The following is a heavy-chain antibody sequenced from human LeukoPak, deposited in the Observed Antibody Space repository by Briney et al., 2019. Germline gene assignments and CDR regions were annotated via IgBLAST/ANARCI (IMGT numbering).Heavy chain of an antibody. CDR3: ERDLGGLTTEVFDI. Sequence: GGSLRLSCAASGFTFSSYSMNWVRQAPGKGLEWVSSISSSSSYIYYADSVKGRFTISRDNAKNSLYLQMNSLRAEDTAVYYCERDLGGLTTEVFDIWGQGTMVTVSS. D-gene: IGHD4-23*01. V-gene: IGHV3-21*01. CDR2: ISSSSSYI. CDR1: GFTFSSYS. J-gene: IGHJ3*02.